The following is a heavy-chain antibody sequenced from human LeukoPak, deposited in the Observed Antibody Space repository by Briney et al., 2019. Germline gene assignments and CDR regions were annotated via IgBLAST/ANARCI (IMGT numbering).Heavy chain of an antibody. D-gene: IGHD2-21*01. CDR2: ISYDGSNK. Sequence: GGSLRLSCAASGFTFSSYAMHWVRQAPGKGLEWVAVISYDGSNKYYADSVKGRFTISRDNSKNTLYLQMNSLRAEDTAVYYCAKEAASLWSPQSYLDYWGQGTLVTVSS. CDR3: AKEAASLWSPQSYLDY. V-gene: IGHV3-30-3*01. CDR1: GFTFSSYA. J-gene: IGHJ4*02.